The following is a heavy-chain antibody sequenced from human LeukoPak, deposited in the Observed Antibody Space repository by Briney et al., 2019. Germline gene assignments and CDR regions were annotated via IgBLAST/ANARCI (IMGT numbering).Heavy chain of an antibody. CDR2: IYHSGST. CDR3: ASVQVYYYGSGSYHAYDYFDY. V-gene: IGHV4-38-2*01. J-gene: IGHJ4*02. CDR1: GYSISSGYY. D-gene: IGHD3-10*01. Sequence: PSETLSLTCAVSGYSISSGYYWGWIRQPPGKGLEWIGSIYHSGSTYYNPSLKSRVTISVDTSKNQFSLKLSSVTAADTAVYYCASVQVYYYGSGSYHAYDYFDYWGQGTLVTVSS.